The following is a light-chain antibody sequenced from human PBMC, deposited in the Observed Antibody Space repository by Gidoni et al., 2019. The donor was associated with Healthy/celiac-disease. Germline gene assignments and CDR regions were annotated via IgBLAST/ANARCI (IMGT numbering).Light chain of an antibody. V-gene: IGKV3-20*01. Sequence: ETVLTQSPGTLSLSPGERAPLSCRASQSVSSSYLAWYQQKPGQAPRLLIYGASSRATGMPDRFSGSGSGTDFTLTISRLEPEDFAVYYCQQYGSSPPLTFGGGTKVEIK. J-gene: IGKJ4*01. CDR1: QSVSSSY. CDR2: GAS. CDR3: QQYGSSPPLT.